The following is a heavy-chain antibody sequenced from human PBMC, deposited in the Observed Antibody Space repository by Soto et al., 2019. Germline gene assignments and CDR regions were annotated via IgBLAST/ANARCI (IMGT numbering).Heavy chain of an antibody. CDR3: ARDTSYYDFWSGYYHVYGMDV. CDR2: IYYSGST. Sequence: SETLSLTCTVSGGSISSYYWSWIRQPPGTGLEWIGYIYYSGSTNYNPSLTSRVTISVDTSKNQFSLKLSSVTAADTAVYYCARDTSYYDFWSGYYHVYGMDVWGQGTTVTVSS. D-gene: IGHD3-3*01. V-gene: IGHV4-59*01. CDR1: GGSISSYY. J-gene: IGHJ6*02.